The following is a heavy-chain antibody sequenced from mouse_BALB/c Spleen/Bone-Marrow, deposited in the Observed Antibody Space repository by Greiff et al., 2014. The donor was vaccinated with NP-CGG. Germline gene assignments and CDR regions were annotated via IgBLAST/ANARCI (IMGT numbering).Heavy chain of an antibody. V-gene: IGHV14-3*02. Sequence: LVESGAELVKPGASVKLSCTASGFNIKDTYMHWVKQRPEQGLEWIGRIDPANGSTKYDPKFQGKATITADTSSNTAYLQLSSLTSEDTAVYYCARNGNYGAWFAYWGQGTLVTVSA. CDR2: IDPANGST. CDR1: GFNIKDTY. CDR3: ARNGNYGAWFAY. D-gene: IGHD2-1*01. J-gene: IGHJ3*01.